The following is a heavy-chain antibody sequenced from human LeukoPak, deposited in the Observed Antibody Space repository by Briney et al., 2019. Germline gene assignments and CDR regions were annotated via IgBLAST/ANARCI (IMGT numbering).Heavy chain of an antibody. D-gene: IGHD3-10*01. CDR1: GGSISSGGYY. CDR2: IYYSGST. V-gene: IGHV4-31*03. Sequence: SQTLSLTCTVSGGSISSGGYYWSWIRQHPGKGPEWIGYIYYSGSTYYNPSLKSRVTISVDTSKNQFSLKLSSVTAADTAVYYCARDLRFGELYGGTDPWGQGTLVTVSS. J-gene: IGHJ5*02. CDR3: ARDLRFGELYGGTDP.